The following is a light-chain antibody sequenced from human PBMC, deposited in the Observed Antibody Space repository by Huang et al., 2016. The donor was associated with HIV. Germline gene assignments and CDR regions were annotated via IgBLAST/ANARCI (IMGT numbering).Light chain of an antibody. J-gene: IGKJ1*01. CDR1: QSLLYRSNNKNY. Sequence: IVMTQSPESLAVSLGERASINCKSSQSLLYRSNNKNYLAWYQKKQGHPPTLLIYCASVLDVGVPERFSGCGSGTNFTLTINSLQADDVAVYYCQQHYGRQSTFGQGT. CDR3: QQHYGRQST. CDR2: CAS. V-gene: IGKV4-1*01.